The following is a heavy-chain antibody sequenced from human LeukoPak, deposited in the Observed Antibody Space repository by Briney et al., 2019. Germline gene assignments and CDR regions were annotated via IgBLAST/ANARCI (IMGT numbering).Heavy chain of an antibody. CDR1: GASINSYY. CDR3: ARSRYYDSSGYYFYYYYMDV. V-gene: IGHV4-59*01. J-gene: IGHJ6*03. D-gene: IGHD3-22*01. Sequence: SETLSLTCTVSGASINSYYWSWIRQPPGKGLEWIGYIYYSGSTNYNPSLKSRVTISVDTSKNQFSLKLSSVTAANTAVYYCARSRYYDSSGYYFYYYYMDVWGKGTTVTVSS. CDR2: IYYSGST.